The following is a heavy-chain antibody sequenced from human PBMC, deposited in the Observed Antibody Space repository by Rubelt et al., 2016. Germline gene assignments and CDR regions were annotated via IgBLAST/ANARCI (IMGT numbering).Heavy chain of an antibody. D-gene: IGHD3-10*01. V-gene: IGHV3-23*04. J-gene: IGHJ5*02. Sequence: VEFGGGLAQPGGSLRLSCAASGFTFSSYGMSWVRQAPGEGPEWVSSISCGAHASYYGESVKGRFTISRDNSTNMLFLQMNSRRAEDTAIYYFAKIGKLAWFGELSAWGQGTLVTVSS. CDR1: GFTFSSYG. CDR2: ISCGAHAS. CDR3: AKIGKLAWFGELSA.